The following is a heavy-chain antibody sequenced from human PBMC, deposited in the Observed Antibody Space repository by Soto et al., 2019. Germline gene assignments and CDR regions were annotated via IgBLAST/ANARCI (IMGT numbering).Heavy chain of an antibody. J-gene: IGHJ4*02. CDR2: LHHSGDT. V-gene: IGHV4-30-2*01. CDR1: GASIGSGSYS. CDR3: ARSPLWFGELDY. D-gene: IGHD3-10*01. Sequence: QLQLQESGSGLVRPSQTLSLTCTVSGASIGSGSYSWNWIRQPPGKGLEWIGYLHHSGDTYFNPSLRRRVSISVDRSNNQFSLKLISATAADTAIYYCARSPLWFGELDYWGQGALVTVSS.